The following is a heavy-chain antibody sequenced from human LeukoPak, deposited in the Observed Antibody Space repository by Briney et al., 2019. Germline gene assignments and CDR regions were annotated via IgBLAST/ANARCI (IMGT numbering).Heavy chain of an antibody. CDR1: DFTFSSYS. CDR2: ISYSDTTK. J-gene: IGHJ4*02. D-gene: IGHD5-24*01. V-gene: IGHV3-48*01. Sequence: GGSLRLSCAASDFTFSSYSMNWVRQAPGQGLGWVSYISYSDTTKYYADSVRGRFTISRDNAKNSLYLQMNSLRAEDTAVYFCARDWGDGYNYFGYWGQGALVTVSS. CDR3: ARDWGDGYNYFGY.